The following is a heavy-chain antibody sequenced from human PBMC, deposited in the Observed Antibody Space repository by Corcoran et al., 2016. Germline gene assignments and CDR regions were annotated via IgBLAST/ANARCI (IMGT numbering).Heavy chain of an antibody. J-gene: IGHJ4*02. CDR3: ATLGAAVSY. D-gene: IGHD6-25*01. V-gene: IGHV1-2*02. CDR2: TNPNSGDT. Sequence: QVQVVQSGAEVKKPGASVKVSCKASGYSFTDYYMHWVRQAPGQGLEWMGWTNPNSGDTKYEQKFQGRGTMTRDASISTAYMELSSLRSDDTAVYYCATLGAAVSYWGQGTLVTVSS. CDR1: GYSFTDYY.